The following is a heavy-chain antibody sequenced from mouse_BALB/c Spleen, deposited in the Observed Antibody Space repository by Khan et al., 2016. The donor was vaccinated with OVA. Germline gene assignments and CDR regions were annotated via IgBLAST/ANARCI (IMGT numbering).Heavy chain of an antibody. CDR1: GYSFTVYY. CDR2: VNPNNGDT. D-gene: IGHD2-12*01. V-gene: IGHV1-26*01. Sequence: VQLKESGPDLVKPGASVKISCKASGYSFTVYYMTWVKQSHGKSPEWIGRVNPNNGDTNYNQNFKGKAILTVDTSSNTAYMELRSLTSEDSAVFYCARGYEFFPYWGQGTLVTVSA. J-gene: IGHJ3*01. CDR3: ARGYEFFPY.